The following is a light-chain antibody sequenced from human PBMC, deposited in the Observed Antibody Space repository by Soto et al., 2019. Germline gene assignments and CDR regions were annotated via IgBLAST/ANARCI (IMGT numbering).Light chain of an antibody. V-gene: IGKV3-20*01. CDR3: QHYGSSPGT. J-gene: IGKJ1*01. CDR1: QTVSTIY. Sequence: EIVLTQSPGTLSLSPGERAILSCRASQTVSTIYLAWYQQKPGQAPRLLIYCASSRATGIPDRFSGSGSGTSFTLTIIGLEPEDFSVYSCQHYGSSPGTFGQGTKVEIK. CDR2: CAS.